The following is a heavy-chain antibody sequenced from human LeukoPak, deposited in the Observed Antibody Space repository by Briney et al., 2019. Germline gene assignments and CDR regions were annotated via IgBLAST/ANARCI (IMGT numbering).Heavy chain of an antibody. CDR2: IKVSGRTP. V-gene: IGHV3-23*01. J-gene: IGHJ4*02. D-gene: IGHD3-10*01. CDR1: GFTFNTYA. CDR3: AKERPNVYGSSGAYYNPKSDF. Sequence: GGSLRLSCEASGFTFNTYAMSWVRQAPGKGLEWVASIKVSGRTPHYAASVKGRFTISRDNSKNTLYLQMNSLRGEDTAVYYCAKERPNVYGSSGAYYNPKSDFWGKGSLVTVSS.